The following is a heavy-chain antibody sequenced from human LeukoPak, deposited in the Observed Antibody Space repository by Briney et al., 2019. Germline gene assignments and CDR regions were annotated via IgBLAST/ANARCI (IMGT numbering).Heavy chain of an antibody. J-gene: IGHJ4*02. V-gene: IGHV3-23*01. Sequence: GGSLRLSCAVSGFTFSSYAMSWVRQAPGKGLEWVSTISATGANSFYADSVKGRFTISRDISKNTLYLQMNSLRAEDTAVYYCAKRGDCSGTDCVSFDYWGQGTLVTVSS. CDR2: ISATGANS. D-gene: IGHD6-19*01. CDR3: AKRGDCSGTDCVSFDY. CDR1: GFTFSSYA.